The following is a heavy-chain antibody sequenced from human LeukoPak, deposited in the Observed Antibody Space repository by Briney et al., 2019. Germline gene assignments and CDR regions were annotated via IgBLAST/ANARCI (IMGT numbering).Heavy chain of an antibody. CDR1: GGSISSSSYY. CDR3: ARQDYYDSQGPFRH. D-gene: IGHD3-22*01. CDR2: IYYSGST. Sequence: SETLSLTCTVSGGSISSSSYYWGWIRQPPGKGLEWIGSIYYSGSTYYNPSLKSRVTISVDTSQNQFSLKLSSVTAADTALYYRARQDYYDSQGPFRHWGQGTLVIVSS. V-gene: IGHV4-39*07. J-gene: IGHJ1*01.